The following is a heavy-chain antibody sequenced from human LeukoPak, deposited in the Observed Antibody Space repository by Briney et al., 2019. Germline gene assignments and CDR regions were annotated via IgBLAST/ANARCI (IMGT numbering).Heavy chain of an antibody. CDR2: INHSGST. Sequence: PSETLSLTCAVYGGSFSGYYWSWIRQPPGKGLEWIGEINHSGSTNYNPSLKSRVTISVDTSKSQFSLKLSSVTAADTAVYYCARALRSSGYYYRPWGQGTLVTVSS. D-gene: IGHD3-22*01. V-gene: IGHV4-34*01. J-gene: IGHJ4*02. CDR1: GGSFSGYY. CDR3: ARALRSSGYYYRP.